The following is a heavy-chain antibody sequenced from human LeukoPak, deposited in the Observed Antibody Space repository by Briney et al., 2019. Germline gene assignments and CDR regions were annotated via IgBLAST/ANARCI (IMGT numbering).Heavy chain of an antibody. CDR3: ARSTGFYTTYYMDV. Sequence: SETLSLTCTVSGDSMGNYYWNWLRQPAGKGLEWIGRIRSDGSTYANPSLESAVTMSVDTSNNHISLRLSSATAADTAVYYCARSTGFYTTYYMDVWGKGTTVTVSS. D-gene: IGHD3-22*01. V-gene: IGHV4-4*07. CDR2: IRSDGST. J-gene: IGHJ6*03. CDR1: GDSMGNYY.